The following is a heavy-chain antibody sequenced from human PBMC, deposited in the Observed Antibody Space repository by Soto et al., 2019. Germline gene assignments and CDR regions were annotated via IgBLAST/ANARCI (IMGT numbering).Heavy chain of an antibody. J-gene: IGHJ2*01. CDR2: INSDGSST. D-gene: IGHD3-22*01. Sequence: GGSLRLSCAASGFTFSSYWMHWVRQAPGKGLVWVSRINSDGSSTSYADSVKGRFTISRDNAKNTLYLQMNSLRAEDTAVYYCARDWARITMIVVVIYWYFDLWGRGTLVTVSS. CDR1: GFTFSSYW. V-gene: IGHV3-74*01. CDR3: ARDWARITMIVVVIYWYFDL.